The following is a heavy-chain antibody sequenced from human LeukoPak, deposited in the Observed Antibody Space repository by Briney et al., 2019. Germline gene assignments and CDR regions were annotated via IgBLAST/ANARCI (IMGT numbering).Heavy chain of an antibody. Sequence: GESLKISCKGSGYNFASYWIGWVRQMPGKGLEWMGIIYPGDSDTRYSPSFQGQVTISADKSISTAYLQWSSLKASDTAMYYCARSPLHYYDSSGYRGYYYYGMDVWGQGTTVTVSS. J-gene: IGHJ6*02. CDR1: GYNFASYW. CDR3: ARSPLHYYDSSGYRGYYYYGMDV. D-gene: IGHD3-22*01. CDR2: IYPGDSDT. V-gene: IGHV5-51*01.